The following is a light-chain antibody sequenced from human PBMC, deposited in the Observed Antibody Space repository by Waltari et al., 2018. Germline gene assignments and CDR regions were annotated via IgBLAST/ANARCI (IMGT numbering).Light chain of an antibody. J-gene: IGKJ1*01. CDR1: QSVGRS. CDR3: QKYERLPAT. V-gene: IGKV3-20*01. Sequence: EIVLTQSPGTLSLSPGERATLPCRASQSVGRSLAWYQQKPGQAPRLLMYDASSRATGIPDRFSGSGSGTDFSLTISRLEPEDVAVYYCQKYERLPATFGQGTKVEIK. CDR2: DAS.